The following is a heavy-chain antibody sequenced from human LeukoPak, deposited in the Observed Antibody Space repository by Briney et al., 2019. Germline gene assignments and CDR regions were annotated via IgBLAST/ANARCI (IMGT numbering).Heavy chain of an antibody. V-gene: IGHV3-53*01. CDR1: GFIVSTKY. CDR2: IYSTDST. CDR3: AREKWGGYYFGY. Sequence: GGSLRLSCAASGFIVSTKYMSWVRQAPGKGLEWVSGIYSTDSTYYADSVKGRFTISRDNAKNSLYLQMNSLRAEDTAVYYCAREKWGGYYFGYWGQGTLVTVSS. J-gene: IGHJ4*02. D-gene: IGHD1-26*01.